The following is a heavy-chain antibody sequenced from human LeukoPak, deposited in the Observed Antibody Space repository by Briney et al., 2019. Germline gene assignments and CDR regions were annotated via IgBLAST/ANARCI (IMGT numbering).Heavy chain of an antibody. CDR2: IYYSGST. J-gene: IGHJ4*02. Sequence: SQTVSLTCTVSGGSIISSAYYWSWIRQPPGKGLEWIGYIYYSGSTYYNPSLKSRVTISLDTSKNQFSLKLSSVTAADTAVYYCVRTEVSSGSEDDWGQGTLVTVSS. V-gene: IGHV4-30-4*08. D-gene: IGHD6-19*01. CDR3: VRTEVSSGSEDD. CDR1: GGSIISSAYY.